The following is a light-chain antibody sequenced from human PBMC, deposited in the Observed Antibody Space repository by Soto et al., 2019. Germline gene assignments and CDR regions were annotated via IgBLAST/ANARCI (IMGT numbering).Light chain of an antibody. CDR1: TDDIRSYKL. Sequence: QSALTQPASVSGSPGQSITISCTGITDDIRSYKLVSWYQQYPGKAPKLIIYEGSKRPSGVSNRSSGSKSGNTASLTISGLQAEDEADYYCCSYAGSSTFFYVLGTGTKVTVL. CDR2: EGS. CDR3: CSYAGSSTFFYV. J-gene: IGLJ1*01. V-gene: IGLV2-23*03.